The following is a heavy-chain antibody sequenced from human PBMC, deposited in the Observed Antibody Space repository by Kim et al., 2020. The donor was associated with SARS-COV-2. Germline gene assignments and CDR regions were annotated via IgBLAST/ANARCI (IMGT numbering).Heavy chain of an antibody. Sequence: GRFTISRDNAKNSLYLQMNSLRAEDTAVYYCARDRGLRYFDWSFVDAFDIWGQGTMVTVSS. CDR3: ARDRGLRYFDWSFVDAFDI. V-gene: IGHV3-11*06. J-gene: IGHJ3*02. D-gene: IGHD3-9*01.